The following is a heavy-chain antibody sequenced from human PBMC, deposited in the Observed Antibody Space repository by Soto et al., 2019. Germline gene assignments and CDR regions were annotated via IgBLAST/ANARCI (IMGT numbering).Heavy chain of an antibody. CDR1: GFTFSAYA. J-gene: IGHJ4*02. CDR3: VKDIPPWRQVWGYDY. V-gene: IGHV3-23*01. CDR2: IGVSDGYT. D-gene: IGHD5-18*01. Sequence: PGGSLRLSCVTSGFTFSAYAMCWVRQSPGKGLEWVSSIGVSDGYTYYADSVKGRFTISRDNSENTLYLQMNDLRAEDTAVYYCVKDIPPWRQVWGYDYWGQGALVTVSS.